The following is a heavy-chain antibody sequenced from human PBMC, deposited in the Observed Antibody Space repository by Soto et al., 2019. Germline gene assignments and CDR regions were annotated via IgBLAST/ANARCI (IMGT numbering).Heavy chain of an antibody. CDR1: GGSISSSNW. Sequence: SETLSLTCAVSGGSISSSNWWSWVRQPPGKGLEWIGEIYHSGSTNYNPSLKSRVTISVDKSKNQFSLKLSSVTAADTAVHYCARERGVDILTNYCMDVWGQGTTVTVSS. J-gene: IGHJ6*02. CDR3: ARERGVDILTNYCMDV. V-gene: IGHV4-4*02. CDR2: IYHSGST. D-gene: IGHD3-9*01.